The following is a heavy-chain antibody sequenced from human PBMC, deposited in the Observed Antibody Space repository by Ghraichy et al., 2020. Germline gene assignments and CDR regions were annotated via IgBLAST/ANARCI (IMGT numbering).Heavy chain of an antibody. CDR1: GDSVSSNRAA. J-gene: IGHJ4*02. D-gene: IGHD5-18*01. V-gene: IGHV6-1*01. CDR3: AREGTVLVAYFDS. Sequence: SQTLSLNCTISGDSVSSNRAAWNWIRQSPSRGLEWLGRTYYRSKWYNDYAVSVKSRITFNPDTSKNQFSLQLNSVTPEDTAVYYCAREGTVLVAYFDSWGQGTLVTVSS. CDR2: TYYRSKWYN.